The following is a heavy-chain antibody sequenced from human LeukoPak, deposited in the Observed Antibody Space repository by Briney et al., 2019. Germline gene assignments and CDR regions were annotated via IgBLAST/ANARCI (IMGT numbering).Heavy chain of an antibody. Sequence: PSETLSLTCAVYGGSFSGYYWSWIHQPPGKGLEWIGEINHSGSTNYNPSLKSRVTISVDTSKNQFSLKLSSVTAADTAVYYCARGPIYDILTGYYPNWFDPWGQGTLVTVST. CDR3: ARGPIYDILTGYYPNWFDP. CDR2: INHSGST. D-gene: IGHD3-9*01. CDR1: GGSFSGYY. J-gene: IGHJ5*02. V-gene: IGHV4-34*01.